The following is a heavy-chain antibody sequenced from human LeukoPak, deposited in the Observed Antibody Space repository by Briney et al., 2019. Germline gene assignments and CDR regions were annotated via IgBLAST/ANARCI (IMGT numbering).Heavy chain of an antibody. Sequence: GESLKISCKGSGYRFNSYWIGWVRQMPGKGLEWMGIIYPGDSDTRYSPSFQGHVTISVDKSVSAAYLQWSSLKASDTAMYYCASPPTRECSSISCPLSYWGQGTLVTVSS. CDR3: ASPPTRECSSISCPLSY. D-gene: IGHD2-2*01. V-gene: IGHV5-51*01. CDR2: IYPGDSDT. J-gene: IGHJ4*02. CDR1: GYRFNSYW.